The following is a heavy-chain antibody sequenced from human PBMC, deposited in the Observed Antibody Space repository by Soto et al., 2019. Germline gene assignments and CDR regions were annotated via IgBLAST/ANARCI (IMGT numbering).Heavy chain of an antibody. Sequence: QVQLAQSGAEVKKPGSSVKVSCKASGGTFSSYAISWVRQAPGQGLEWMGGIIPIFGTANYAQKFQGRVTITADESTSTAYMELSRLRSEDTAVYYCAVSLGYCTNGVCSEDAFDIWGQGTMVTVSS. J-gene: IGHJ3*02. CDR3: AVSLGYCTNGVCSEDAFDI. CDR2: IIPIFGTA. D-gene: IGHD2-8*01. CDR1: GGTFSSYA. V-gene: IGHV1-69*12.